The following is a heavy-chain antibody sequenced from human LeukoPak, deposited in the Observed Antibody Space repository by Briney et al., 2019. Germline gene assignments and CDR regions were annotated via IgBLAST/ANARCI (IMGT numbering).Heavy chain of an antibody. Sequence: SETLSLTCTVSGGFINSYYWSWIRQPAGKGLEWIGRVYTSGITNYNPSLKSRITMSVDTSKNRFSLKLTSVTAADTAVYYCARHNGFDRGYYYYMDVWGKGTTVTVSS. D-gene: IGHD3-9*01. J-gene: IGHJ6*03. CDR1: GGFINSYY. CDR3: ARHNGFDRGYYYYMDV. CDR2: VYTSGIT. V-gene: IGHV4-4*07.